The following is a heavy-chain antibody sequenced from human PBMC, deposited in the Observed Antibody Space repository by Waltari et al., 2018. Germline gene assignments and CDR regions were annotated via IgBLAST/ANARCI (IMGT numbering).Heavy chain of an antibody. D-gene: IGHD6-19*01. Sequence: VQLVESGGGVVQPGGSLRLSCVASGFIFSNYGIHWVRQTPGRRLEWVASIRYDGFRKSFADSVKGRFTISRDDPKNTVYLQMSSLRPEDTAVYFCAKDLAFEAGYSSGWDLDYWGQGTLVAVSS. V-gene: IGHV3-30*02. CDR1: GFIFSNYG. J-gene: IGHJ4*02. CDR3: AKDLAFEAGYSSGWDLDY. CDR2: IRYDGFRK.